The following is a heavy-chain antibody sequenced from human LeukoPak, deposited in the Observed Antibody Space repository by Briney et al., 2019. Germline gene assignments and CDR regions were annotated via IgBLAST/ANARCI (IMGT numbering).Heavy chain of an antibody. Sequence: GGSPRLSCAVSGFSVSSFGMSWVRQASGKGLEWISAISLNGETTWYADSVKGRFTISRDNSKNTLYLQLTSLRAEDTAVYYCAQGFSSGWYPYWGQGSLVSVSS. J-gene: IGHJ4*02. CDR2: ISLNGETT. D-gene: IGHD6-19*01. CDR1: GFSVSSFG. V-gene: IGHV3-23*01. CDR3: AQGFSSGWYPY.